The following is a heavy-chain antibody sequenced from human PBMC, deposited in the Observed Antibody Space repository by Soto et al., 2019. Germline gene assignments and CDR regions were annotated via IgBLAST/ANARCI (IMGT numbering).Heavy chain of an antibody. D-gene: IGHD4-17*01. CDR2: IVVGSGNT. V-gene: IGHV1-58*01. CDR1: GFTFTSSA. Sequence: ASVKVSCKASGFTFTSSAVQWVRQARGQRLEWIGWIVVGSGNTNYAQKFQERVTITRDMSTSTAYMELSSVTAADTAVYYCARGTVTTSSSRWFDPWGQGTLVTVSS. J-gene: IGHJ5*02. CDR3: ARGTVTTSSSRWFDP.